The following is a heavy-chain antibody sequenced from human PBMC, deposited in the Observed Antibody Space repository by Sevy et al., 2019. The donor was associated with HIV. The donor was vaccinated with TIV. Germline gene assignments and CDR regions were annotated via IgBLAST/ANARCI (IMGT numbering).Heavy chain of an antibody. CDR1: GYSLRKLS. Sequence: ASVKVSCKVFGYSLRKLSMHWVRQAPGKWLEWMGSLDPRNGEITYAQTLQGRVTMTEDTSTDTAYMELSSLTSEDTATYYCATVGLGYYSGSSYYQGDWFDPWGQGTLVTVSS. J-gene: IGHJ5*02. V-gene: IGHV1-24*01. CDR3: ATVGLGYYSGSSYYQGDWFDP. CDR2: LDPRNGEI. D-gene: IGHD2-15*01.